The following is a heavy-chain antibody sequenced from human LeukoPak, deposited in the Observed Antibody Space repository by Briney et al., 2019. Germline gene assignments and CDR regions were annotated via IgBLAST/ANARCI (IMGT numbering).Heavy chain of an antibody. D-gene: IGHD3-9*01. CDR2: IIPIFGTA. CDR3: ASSVYFDWLSSLGY. CDR1: GYTFTSYD. Sequence: SVKVSCKASGYTFTSYDINWVRQAPGQGLEWMGGIIPIFGTANYAQKFQGRVTITADESTSTAYMELSSLRSEDTAVYYCASSVYFDWLSSLGYWGQGTLVTVSS. J-gene: IGHJ4*02. V-gene: IGHV1-69*13.